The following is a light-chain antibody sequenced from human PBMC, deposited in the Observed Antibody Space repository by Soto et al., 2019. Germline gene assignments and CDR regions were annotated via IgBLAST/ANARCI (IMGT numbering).Light chain of an antibody. CDR2: EDN. CDR3: QSYDSSKHEV. CDR1: SGSIASNY. Sequence: NFMLTQPHSVSESPGKTVTISCTRSSGSIASNYVQWYQQRPGSAPTTVIYEDNQRPSGVPDRFSGSIDSSSNSASLTISGLKTEDEADYYCQSYDSSKHEVFGTGTKLTVL. V-gene: IGLV6-57*04. J-gene: IGLJ1*01.